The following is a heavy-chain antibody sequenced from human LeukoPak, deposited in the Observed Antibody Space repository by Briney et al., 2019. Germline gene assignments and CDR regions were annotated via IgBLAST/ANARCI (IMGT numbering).Heavy chain of an antibody. Sequence: GGSLRLSCAASGFTFSSYWMSWVRQAPGKGLEWVANIKQDGSEKNYVDSVKGRFTISRDNAKNSLYLQMNSLRAEDTAVYYCARDRIAARNWFDPWGQGTLVTVSS. CDR3: ARDRIAARNWFDP. CDR2: IKQDGSEK. CDR1: GFTFSSYW. J-gene: IGHJ5*02. V-gene: IGHV3-7*01. D-gene: IGHD6-6*01.